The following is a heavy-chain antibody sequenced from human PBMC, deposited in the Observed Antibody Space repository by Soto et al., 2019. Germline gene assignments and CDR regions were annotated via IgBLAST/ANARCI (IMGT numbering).Heavy chain of an antibody. CDR3: AKDYYYDRSGYASPDY. CDR2: IRGSGAST. Sequence: GGSLRLSCAASGFPFRTYAMTWVRQVPGKGLEWVSAIRGSGASTYYADSVKGRLTISRDNSKNTLFLQMNSLRVEDTALYYCAKDYYYDRSGYASPDYWGRGTLVTVSS. D-gene: IGHD3-22*01. J-gene: IGHJ4*02. V-gene: IGHV3-23*01. CDR1: GFPFRTYA.